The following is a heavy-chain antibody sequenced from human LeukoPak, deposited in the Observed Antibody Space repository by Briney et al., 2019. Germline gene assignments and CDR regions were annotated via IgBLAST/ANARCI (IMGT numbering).Heavy chain of an antibody. Sequence: PGGSVRLSXAASGFTFSSYAMHWVRQAPGKGLEYVSAISSNWGSTYYANSVKGRFTIYRNNSKTALYLQMGSLRAEDMAVYYCARSPYGDYVSYDYWGQGTLVTVSS. V-gene: IGHV3-64*01. CDR3: ARSPYGDYVSYDY. CDR1: GFTFSSYA. J-gene: IGHJ4*02. D-gene: IGHD4-17*01. CDR2: ISSNWGST.